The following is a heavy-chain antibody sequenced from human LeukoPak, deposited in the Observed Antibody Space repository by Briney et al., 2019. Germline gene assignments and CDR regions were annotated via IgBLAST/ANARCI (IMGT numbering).Heavy chain of an antibody. D-gene: IGHD3-22*01. V-gene: IGHV3-74*01. CDR3: ARGGGYSSGYLGY. Sequence: GGSLRLSCAASGVTFSSYWMHWVRHAPGKGRGWVSHINSVGRSTSYADSVKGRFTISRDNAKNTLYLQMNSLRAEDTAVYYCARGGGYSSGYLGYWGQGTLVTVSS. CDR1: GVTFSSYW. CDR2: INSVGRST. J-gene: IGHJ4*02.